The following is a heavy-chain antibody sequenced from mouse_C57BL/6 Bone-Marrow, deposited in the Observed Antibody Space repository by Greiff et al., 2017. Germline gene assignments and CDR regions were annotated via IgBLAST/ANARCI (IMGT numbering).Heavy chain of an antibody. V-gene: IGHV5-16*01. CDR1: GFTFSDYY. J-gene: IGHJ2*01. CDR2: INYDGSST. D-gene: IGHD1-1*01. CDR3: ARESVVANFDF. Sequence: EVQLVESEGGLVQPGSSMKLSCTASGFTFSDYYMAWVRQVPEKGLEWVANINYDGSSTYYLDSLKSRVIISRDNEENILYLQLRSLKSEDTATSYCARESVVANFDFWGKGTTLTVSS.